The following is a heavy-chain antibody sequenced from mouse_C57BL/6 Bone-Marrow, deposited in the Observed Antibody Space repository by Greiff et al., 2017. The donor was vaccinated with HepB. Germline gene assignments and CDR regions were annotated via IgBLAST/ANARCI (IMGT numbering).Heavy chain of an antibody. V-gene: IGHV3-6*01. CDR3: ARAYYYGSSSYWYFDV. CDR2: ISYDGSN. CDR1: GYSITSGYY. D-gene: IGHD1-1*01. J-gene: IGHJ1*03. Sequence: DSGPGLVKPSQSLSLTCSVTGYSITSGYYWNWIRQFPGNKLEWMGYISYDGSNNYNPSLKNRISITRDTSKNQFFLKLNSVTTEDTATYYCARAYYYGSSSYWYFDVWGTGTTVTVSS.